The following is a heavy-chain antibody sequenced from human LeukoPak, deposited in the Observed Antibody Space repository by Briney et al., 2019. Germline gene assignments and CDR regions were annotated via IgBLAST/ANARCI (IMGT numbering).Heavy chain of an antibody. Sequence: SETLSLTCAVYGESLNSYYWSWVRQPPGEGLEWIGEIYESGTTEYNPSLKSRVTISVDTSKNQFSLKLSSVTAADTAVYYCARKVLRWYPFDYWGQGTLVTVSS. CDR2: IYESGTT. CDR3: ARKVLRWYPFDY. J-gene: IGHJ4*02. CDR1: GESLNSYY. D-gene: IGHD4-23*01. V-gene: IGHV4-34*01.